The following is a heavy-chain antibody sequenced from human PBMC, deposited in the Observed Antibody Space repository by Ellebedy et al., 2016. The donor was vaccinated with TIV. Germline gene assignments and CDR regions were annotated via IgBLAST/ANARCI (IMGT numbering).Heavy chain of an antibody. CDR2: ISSSSSYT. J-gene: IGHJ1*01. Sequence: GESLKISCAASGFTFSDYYMSWIRQAPGKGLEWVSYISSSSSYTNYADSVKGRFTISRDNAKNSLYLQMNSLRAEDTAVYYCARDTLVVAATPGHFQHWGQGTLVTVSS. D-gene: IGHD2-15*01. CDR3: ARDTLVVAATPGHFQH. CDR1: GFTFSDYY. V-gene: IGHV3-11*06.